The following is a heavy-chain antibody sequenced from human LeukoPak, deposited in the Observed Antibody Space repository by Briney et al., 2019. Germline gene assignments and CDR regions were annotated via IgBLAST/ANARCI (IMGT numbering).Heavy chain of an antibody. D-gene: IGHD3-10*01. CDR1: GGSISSYY. CDR3: ARQNMVRGVNWFDP. Sequence: SETLSLTCTVSGGSISSYYWSWIRQPPGKGLEWIGYIYYSGSTNYNPSLKSRGTISVDTSKNQFSLKLSSVTAADTAVYYCARQNMVRGVNWFDPWGQGTLVTVSS. V-gene: IGHV4-59*08. J-gene: IGHJ5*02. CDR2: IYYSGST.